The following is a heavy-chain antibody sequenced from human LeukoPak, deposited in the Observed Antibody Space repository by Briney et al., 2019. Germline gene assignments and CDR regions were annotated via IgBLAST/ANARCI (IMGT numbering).Heavy chain of an antibody. CDR3: TRDPTPGAFDI. Sequence: AGGSLRLSCAASGFTFSSYGTHWVRQAPGKGLEWVAVIWYDGNNKYYADSVKGRFTISRDNSKNTLYLQMNSLRAEDTAVYYCTRDPTPGAFDIWGQGTMVTVSS. V-gene: IGHV3-33*01. J-gene: IGHJ3*02. CDR1: GFTFSSYG. CDR2: IWYDGNNK.